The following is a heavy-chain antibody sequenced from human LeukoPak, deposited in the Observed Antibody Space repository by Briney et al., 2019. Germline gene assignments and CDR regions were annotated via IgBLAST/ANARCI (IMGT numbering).Heavy chain of an antibody. Sequence: GGSLRLSCAASGFTSSSYTVDWVRQAPGKGLEWVSAISGSGVGTYYADSVKGRFTISRDNSWNTLYLQMSSLRVEDTAVYYCAKDQVISGSEASDIWGQGTMVTVSS. D-gene: IGHD2-21*01. CDR1: GFTSSSYT. J-gene: IGHJ3*02. V-gene: IGHV3-23*01. CDR3: AKDQVISGSEASDI. CDR2: ISGSGVGT.